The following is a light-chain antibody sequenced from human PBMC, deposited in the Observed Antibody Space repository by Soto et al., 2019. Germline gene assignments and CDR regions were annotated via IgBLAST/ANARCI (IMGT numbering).Light chain of an antibody. CDR3: HQRQSWPRT. Sequence: EIVLTQSPATLSSFPGDRVTLSSRASQYINTRLAWYQHRPGQAPRLLIYQTSLRAAGIPARFSASGSGTDCTLTISDVQPEDFALYYCHQRQSWPRTLGQGTKVDIK. CDR2: QTS. J-gene: IGKJ1*01. V-gene: IGKV3-11*01. CDR1: QYINTR.